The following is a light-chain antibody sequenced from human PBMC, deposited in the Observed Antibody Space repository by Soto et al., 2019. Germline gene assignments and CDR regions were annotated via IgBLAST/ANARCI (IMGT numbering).Light chain of an antibody. CDR2: GAS. CDR1: QSVSSSY. Sequence: EIVLTQSPGTLSLSPGERATLSCRASQSVSSSYLSWYQQKPGQAPRLPIYGASSRATGIPDGFSGSGSGTDFTLTISSLEPEDCAVYYCQQYGSSPPYTFGQGTKLEIK. J-gene: IGKJ2*01. CDR3: QQYGSSPPYT. V-gene: IGKV3-20*01.